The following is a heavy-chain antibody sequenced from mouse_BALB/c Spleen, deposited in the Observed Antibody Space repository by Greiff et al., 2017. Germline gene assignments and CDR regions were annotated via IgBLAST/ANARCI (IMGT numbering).Heavy chain of an antibody. D-gene: IGHD1-1*01. V-gene: IGHV1-80*01. J-gene: IGHJ4*01. Sequence: QVQLKQSGAELVRPGSSVKISCKASGYAFSSYWMNWVKQRPGQGLEWIGQIYPGDGDTNYNGKFKGKATLTADKSSSTAYMQLSSLTSEDSAVYFCASFTGYAMDYWGQGTSVTVSS. CDR3: ASFTGYAMDY. CDR2: IYPGDGDT. CDR1: GYAFSSYW.